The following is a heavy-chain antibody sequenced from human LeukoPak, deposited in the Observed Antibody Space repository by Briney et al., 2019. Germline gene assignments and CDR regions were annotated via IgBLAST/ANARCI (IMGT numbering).Heavy chain of an antibody. CDR2: IHHSGGT. Sequence: SETLSLTCTVSGASVSRNWWSWVRQPPGKGLEWIGEIHHSGGTNYNPSLKSRVTMSLDNSNNHFSLKLSSVTAADTAVHYCARGDYYDPLDYWGQGTLVTVSS. CDR1: GASVSRNW. V-gene: IGHV4-4*02. CDR3: ARGDYYDPLDY. J-gene: IGHJ4*02. D-gene: IGHD3-22*01.